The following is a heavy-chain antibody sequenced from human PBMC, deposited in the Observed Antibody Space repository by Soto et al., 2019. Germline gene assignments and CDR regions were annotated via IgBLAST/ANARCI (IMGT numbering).Heavy chain of an antibody. CDR3: ATEGYDKENNWFDP. D-gene: IGHD5-12*01. CDR1: GYTLTELS. V-gene: IGHV1-24*01. J-gene: IGHJ5*02. Sequence: ASVKVSCKVSGYTLTELSMHWVRQAPGKGLEWMGGFDPEDGETIYAQKFQGRVTMTEDTSTDTAYMELSSLRSEDTAVYYCATEGYDKENNWFDPWGQGSLVTVSS. CDR2: FDPEDGET.